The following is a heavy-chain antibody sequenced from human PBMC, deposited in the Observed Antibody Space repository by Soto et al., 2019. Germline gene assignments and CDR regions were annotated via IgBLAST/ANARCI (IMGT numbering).Heavy chain of an antibody. CDR3: AKAVQRFTDASGRNILTGYYYSGSHFDD. D-gene: IGHD3-9*01. Sequence: GASVKVSCKASGGTFSSYAISWVRQAPGQGLEWMGGIIPIFGTANYAQKFQGRVTITADESTSTAYMELSSLRSEDTAVYYCAKAVQRFTDASGRNILTGYYYSGSHFDDWGQGTRVTVSS. V-gene: IGHV1-69*13. CDR1: GGTFSSYA. J-gene: IGHJ4*02. CDR2: IIPIFGTA.